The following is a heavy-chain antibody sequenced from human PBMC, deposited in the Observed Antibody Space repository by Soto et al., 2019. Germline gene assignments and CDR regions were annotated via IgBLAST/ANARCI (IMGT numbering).Heavy chain of an antibody. CDR2: FDPSDSYT. CDR1: GYSFTSYW. Sequence: GESLKISCKGSGYSFTSYWISWVRQMPGKGLEWMGRFDPSDSYTNYSPSFQGHVTISADKSISTAYLQWSSLKASDTAMYYCARQKGKIVVVPAAMLNTYYYGMDVWGQGTTVTVSS. V-gene: IGHV5-10-1*01. D-gene: IGHD2-2*01. J-gene: IGHJ6*02. CDR3: ARQKGKIVVVPAAMLNTYYYGMDV.